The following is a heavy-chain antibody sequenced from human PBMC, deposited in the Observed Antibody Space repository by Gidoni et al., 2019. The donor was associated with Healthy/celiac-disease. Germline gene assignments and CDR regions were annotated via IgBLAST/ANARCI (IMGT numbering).Heavy chain of an antibody. J-gene: IGHJ6*03. CDR1: GGSISSSSYY. Sequence: QLQLQESGPGLVKPSETLSLTCTVSGGSISSSSYYWGWIRQPPGKGLEWIGSIYYSGSTYYNPSLKSRVTISVDTSKNQFSLKLSSVTAADTAVYYCARLETTRRYMDVWGKGTTVTVSS. D-gene: IGHD2-2*01. CDR2: IYYSGST. CDR3: ARLETTRRYMDV. V-gene: IGHV4-39*01.